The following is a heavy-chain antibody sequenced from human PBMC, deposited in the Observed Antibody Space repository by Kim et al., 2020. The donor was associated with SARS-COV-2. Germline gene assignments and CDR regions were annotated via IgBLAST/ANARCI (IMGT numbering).Heavy chain of an antibody. CDR3: ASNRRPGILYYYYYGMDV. J-gene: IGHJ6*02. V-gene: IGHV4-4*02. CDR2: IYHSGST. Sequence: SETLSLTCAVSGGSISSSNWWSWVRQPPGKGLEWIGEIYHSGSTNYNPSLKSRVTISVDKSKNQFSLKLSSVTAADTAVYYCASNRRPGILYYYYYGMDVWGQGTTVTVSS. CDR1: GGSISSSNW. D-gene: IGHD6-25*01.